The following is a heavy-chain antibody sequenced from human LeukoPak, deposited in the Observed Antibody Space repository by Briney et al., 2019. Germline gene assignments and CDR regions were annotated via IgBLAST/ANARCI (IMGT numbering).Heavy chain of an antibody. CDR3: ARLMTVVPAAPDY. Sequence: PSETLSLTCAVYGGSFSGYYWSWIRQPPGKGLEWIGEINHSGSTNYNPSLKSRVTISVDTSKNQFSLKLSSVTAADTAVYYCARLMTVVPAAPDYWGQGTLVTVSS. V-gene: IGHV4-34*01. CDR1: GGSFSGYY. CDR2: INHSGST. J-gene: IGHJ4*02. D-gene: IGHD2-2*01.